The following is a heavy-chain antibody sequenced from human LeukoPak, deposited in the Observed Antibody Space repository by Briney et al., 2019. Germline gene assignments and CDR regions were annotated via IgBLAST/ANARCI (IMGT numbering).Heavy chain of an antibody. CDR1: GDSITGYY. D-gene: IGHD3-22*01. CDR3: ARVNYYDSSGPDY. CDR2: IYYTGNT. Sequence: PSETLSLTCSVSGDSITGYYWGWIRQPPGKGLEWIGNIYYTGNTYYNSSLKSRVTISLDTSKNQFSLKLSSVTAADTAVYYCARVNYYDSSGPDYWGQGTLVTVSS. V-gene: IGHV4-38-2*02. J-gene: IGHJ4*02.